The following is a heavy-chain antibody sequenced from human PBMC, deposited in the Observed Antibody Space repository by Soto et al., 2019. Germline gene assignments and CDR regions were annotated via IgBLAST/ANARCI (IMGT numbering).Heavy chain of an antibody. CDR2: IGSAGDP. CDR1: GVTFSSSD. V-gene: IGHV3-13*05. CDR3: ARWNWQQLAFDY. D-gene: IGHD6-13*01. J-gene: IGHJ4*02. Sequence: PGGSLRLSCSASGVTFSSSDMHWVRQATGKGLEWVSGIGSAGDPYYAGSVKGRFTISRENAKNSLYLQMNRLRAGDTAVYYCARWNWQQLAFDYWGQGTLVTVSS.